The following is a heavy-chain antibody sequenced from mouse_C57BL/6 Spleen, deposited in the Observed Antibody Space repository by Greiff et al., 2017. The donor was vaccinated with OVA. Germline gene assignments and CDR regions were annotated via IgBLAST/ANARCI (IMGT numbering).Heavy chain of an antibody. V-gene: IGHV10-1*01. CDR1: GFSFNTYA. J-gene: IGHJ3*01. CDR3: VRSDYYGSSYGAY. D-gene: IGHD1-1*01. CDR2: IRSKSNNSAT. Sequence: EVQVVESGGGLVQPKGSLKLSCAASGFSFNTYAMNWVRQAPGKGLEWVARIRSKSNNSATYYADSVKDRFTISRDDSESMLYLQMNNLKTEDTAMYFCVRSDYYGSSYGAYWGQGTLVTVSA.